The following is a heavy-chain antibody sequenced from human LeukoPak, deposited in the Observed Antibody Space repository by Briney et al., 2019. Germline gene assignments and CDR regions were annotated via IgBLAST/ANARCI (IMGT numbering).Heavy chain of an antibody. V-gene: IGHV3-23*01. CDR2: ISASGGST. J-gene: IGHJ4*02. CDR3: AKDGCKAATRFEY. CDR1: GFTFSSHA. D-gene: IGHD2-8*01. Sequence: GGSLRLSCEASGFTFSSHAMNWVRQAPGKGLEWVSLISASGGSTYYADSVKGRFTISRDNSKNTLYLQMNSLRADDTAVYYCAKDGCKAATRFEYWGQGTLVTVPS.